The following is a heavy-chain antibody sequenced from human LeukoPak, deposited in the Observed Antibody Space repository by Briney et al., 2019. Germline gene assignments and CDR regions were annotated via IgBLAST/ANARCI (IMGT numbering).Heavy chain of an antibody. CDR1: GGTFSSYA. D-gene: IGHD3-10*01. CDR3: AVLPRGQYYYGSGSYYNFDY. CDR2: IIPIFGTA. Sequence: ASGKVSCKASGGTFSSYAISWVRQAPGQGLELMGGIIPIFGTANYAQKFQGRVTITADKSTSTAYMELSSLRSEDTAVYYCAVLPRGQYYYGSGSYYNFDYWGQGTLVTVSS. V-gene: IGHV1-69*06. J-gene: IGHJ4*02.